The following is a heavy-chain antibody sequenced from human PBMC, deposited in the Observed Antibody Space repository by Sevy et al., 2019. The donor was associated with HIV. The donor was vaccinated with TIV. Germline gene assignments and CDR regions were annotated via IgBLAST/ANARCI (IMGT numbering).Heavy chain of an antibody. V-gene: IGHV3-30-3*01. D-gene: IGHD3-3*01. CDR1: GFTFSSYA. CDR3: ARDDLYVVRFFPNYYYYCMDV. J-gene: IGHJ6*02. CDR2: ISYDGSNK. Sequence: GGSLRLSCAASGFTFSSYAMHWVRQAPGKGLEWVAVISYDGSNKYYADSVKGRFTISRDNSKNTLYLQMNSLRAEDTAVYYCARDDLYVVRFFPNYYYYCMDVWGQGTTVTVSS.